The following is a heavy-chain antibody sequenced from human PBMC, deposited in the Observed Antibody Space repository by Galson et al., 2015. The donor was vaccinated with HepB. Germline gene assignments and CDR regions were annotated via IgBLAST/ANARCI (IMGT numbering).Heavy chain of an antibody. D-gene: IGHD5-18*01. J-gene: IGHJ2*01. CDR2: ISGSGGTT. V-gene: IGHV3-23*01. CDR1: GFTFSSYA. CDR3: AKVGYNHGYVWYFDL. Sequence: SLRLSCAASGFTFSSYAMTWVRQAPGKGLEWVSGISGSGGTTYYADSVKGRFSISRDNSKNTLYLQMNSLRDEDTAVYYCAKVGYNHGYVWYFDLWGRGTLVTVSS.